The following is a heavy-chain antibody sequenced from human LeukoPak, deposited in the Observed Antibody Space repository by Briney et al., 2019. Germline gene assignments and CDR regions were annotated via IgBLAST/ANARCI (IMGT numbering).Heavy chain of an antibody. J-gene: IGHJ4*02. D-gene: IGHD1-26*01. CDR3: ARQPGGERDY. V-gene: IGHV4-59*05. CDR1: GGSISSYY. CDR2: IYYSGST. Sequence: SETLSLTCTVSGGSISSYYWSWIRQPAGKGLEWIGSIYYSGSTYYNPSLKSRVTISVGTSKNQFSLKLSSVTAADTAVYYCARQPGGERDYWGQGTLVTVSS.